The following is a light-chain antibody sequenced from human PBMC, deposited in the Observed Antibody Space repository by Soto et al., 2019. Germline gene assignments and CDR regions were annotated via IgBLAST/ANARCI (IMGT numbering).Light chain of an antibody. V-gene: IGLV2-14*01. J-gene: IGLJ7*01. CDR2: DVS. Sequence: QSALTQPASVSGSPGQSITISCTGTSSEVGGYNYVSWYQQHPGKAPKLMIYDVSNRPSGVSNRFSGSKSGNTASLTISGLQAEDEADYYCSSYTSSSAPSAVFGGGTKLTVL. CDR1: SSEVGGYNY. CDR3: SSYTSSSAPSAV.